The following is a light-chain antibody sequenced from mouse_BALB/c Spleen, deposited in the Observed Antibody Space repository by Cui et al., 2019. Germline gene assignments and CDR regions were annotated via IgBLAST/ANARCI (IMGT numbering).Light chain of an antibody. CDR1: QNVGTN. CDR2: SAS. V-gene: IGKV6-15*01. CDR3: QQYNSYPLT. Sequence: DIVMTQSQKFMSTSVGDRVSVTCKASQNVGTNVAWYQQKPGQSRKALIYSASYRYSGVPDRFTGSGSGTDFTLTISNVQSEDLAEYFCQQYNSYPLTFGAGTKLELK. J-gene: IGKJ5*01.